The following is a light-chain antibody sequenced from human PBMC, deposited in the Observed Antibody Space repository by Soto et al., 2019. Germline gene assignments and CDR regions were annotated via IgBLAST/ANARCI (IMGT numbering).Light chain of an antibody. Sequence: QSALTQPPSASGSPGQSVAISCTGTSSDVGGYNYVSWYQQHPGKAPKLMIYEVNKRPSGVPDRFSGSKSGNTASLTVSGLQAEDEADYYCCSYAGSYTFGVVFGGGTKLTVL. CDR2: EVN. V-gene: IGLV2-8*01. CDR3: CSYAGSYTFGVV. J-gene: IGLJ2*01. CDR1: SSDVGGYNY.